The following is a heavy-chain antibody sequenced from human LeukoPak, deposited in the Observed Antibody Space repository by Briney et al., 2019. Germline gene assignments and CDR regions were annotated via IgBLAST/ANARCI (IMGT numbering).Heavy chain of an antibody. J-gene: IGHJ4*02. CDR3: AKVTWSSSGSDY. CDR2: INKSGGGT. D-gene: IGHD6-19*01. CDR1: GFTFSSYD. Sequence: GGSLRLSCAASGFTFSSYDMSWVRQAPGKGLEWVSGINKSGGGTYYADSVKGRFTMSRDNPKNTLFLQMNSLRAEDTAVYYCAKVTWSSSGSDYWGQGTLVTVSS. V-gene: IGHV3-23*01.